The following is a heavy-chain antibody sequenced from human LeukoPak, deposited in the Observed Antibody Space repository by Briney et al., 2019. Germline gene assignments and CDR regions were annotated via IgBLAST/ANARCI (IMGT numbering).Heavy chain of an antibody. CDR3: AREKAAAGTVGY. V-gene: IGHV4-31*03. CDR2: IYYSGST. J-gene: IGHJ4*02. CDR1: GGSISSGGYY. Sequence: SETLSLTCTVSGGSISSGGYYWSWIRQHPGKGLEWIGYIYYSGSTYYNPSLRSRVTISVDTSKNQFSLKLSSVTAADTAVYYCAREKAAAGTVGYWGQGTLVTVSS. D-gene: IGHD6-13*01.